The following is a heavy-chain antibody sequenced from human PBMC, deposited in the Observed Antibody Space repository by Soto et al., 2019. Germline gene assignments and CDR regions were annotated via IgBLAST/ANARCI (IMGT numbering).Heavy chain of an antibody. J-gene: IGHJ4*02. CDR3: ARTKDDYYEFDY. CDR2: IYYSGST. Sequence: SETLSLTCTVSGGSISSYYWSWIRQPPGKGLEWIGYIYYSGSTNYNPSLKSRVTISVDTSKNQFSLKLSSVTAADTAVYYCARTKDDYYEFDYWGQGTLVTVSS. V-gene: IGHV4-59*01. CDR1: GGSISSYY. D-gene: IGHD3-16*01.